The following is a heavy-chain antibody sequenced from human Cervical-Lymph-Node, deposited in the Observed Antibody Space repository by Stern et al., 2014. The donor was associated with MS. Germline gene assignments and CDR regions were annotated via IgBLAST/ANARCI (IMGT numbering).Heavy chain of an antibody. D-gene: IGHD2-15*01. CDR3: ARALRLGYCSGGSCYRGPVDY. CDR1: GFTFSDYY. J-gene: IGHJ4*02. Sequence: VQLVESGGGLVKPGGSLRLSCAASGFTFSDYYMSWIRQAPGKGLEWVSYISSSGSTIYYADSVKGRFTISRDNAKNSLYLQMNSLRAEDTAVYYCARALRLGYCSGGSCYRGPVDYWGQGTLVTVSS. CDR2: ISSSGSTI. V-gene: IGHV3-11*01.